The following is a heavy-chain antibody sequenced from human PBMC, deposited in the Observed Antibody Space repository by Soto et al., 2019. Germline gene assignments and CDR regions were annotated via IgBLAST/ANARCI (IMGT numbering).Heavy chain of an antibody. Sequence: GXLRLSCAGSGFTFSSYWMHWVRQAPGKGLVWVSRMYTDGSNTYYADSVKGRFTISRDNAKDTLYLQMNSLRAEDTAVYYCVRGNTGYGNFDYWGQGTLVTVSS. J-gene: IGHJ4*02. CDR1: GFTFSSYW. CDR2: MYTDGSNT. V-gene: IGHV3-74*01. CDR3: VRGNTGYGNFDY. D-gene: IGHD5-12*01.